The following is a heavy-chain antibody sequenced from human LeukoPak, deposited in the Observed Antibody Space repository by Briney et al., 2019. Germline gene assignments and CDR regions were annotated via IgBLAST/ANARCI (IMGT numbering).Heavy chain of an antibody. CDR2: ISWNSGSI. J-gene: IGHJ3*02. V-gene: IGHV3-9*03. CDR3: AKSGGSSGSDAFDI. D-gene: IGHD3-22*01. CDR1: EFSVGSNY. Sequence: GGSLRLSCAASEFSVGSNYMTWVRQAPGKGLEWVSGISWNSGSIGYADSVKGRFTISRDNAKNSLYLQMNSLRAEDMALYYCAKSGGSSGSDAFDIWGQGTMVTVSS.